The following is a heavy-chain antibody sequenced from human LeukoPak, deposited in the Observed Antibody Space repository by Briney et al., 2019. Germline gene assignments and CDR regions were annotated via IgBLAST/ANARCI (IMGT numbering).Heavy chain of an antibody. J-gene: IGHJ4*02. Sequence: GALRLSCAASVFTFTSYAMHWVRQAPGKGLEWVAVISFAGDIYYYADSVKGRFTISRDNAKNSLYLQMNSLRAEDTAVYYCARDGGGSYYYAAGNDYWGQGTLVTVSS. CDR1: VFTFTSYA. V-gene: IGHV3-30*04. CDR3: ARDGGGSYYYAAGNDY. CDR2: ISFAGDIY. D-gene: IGHD1-26*01.